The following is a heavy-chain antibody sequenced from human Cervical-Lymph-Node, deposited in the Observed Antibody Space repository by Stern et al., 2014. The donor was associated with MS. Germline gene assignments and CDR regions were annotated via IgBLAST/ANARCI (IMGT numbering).Heavy chain of an antibody. CDR2: ISPNSGGT. Sequence: VQLVESGAEVKKPGASVKVSCKASGYTFTGSYMHWVRQAPGQGLEWMGWISPNSGGTNYAQEFQGRVTMTRDTSISTAYMELSRLRSDDTAVYYCAREGLKYFQHWARAPWSASPQ. CDR3: AREGLKYFQH. V-gene: IGHV1-2*02. CDR1: GYTFTGSY. J-gene: IGHJ1*01.